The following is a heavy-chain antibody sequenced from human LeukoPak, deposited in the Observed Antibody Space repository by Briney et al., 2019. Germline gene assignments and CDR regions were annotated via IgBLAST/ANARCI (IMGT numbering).Heavy chain of an antibody. J-gene: IGHJ4*02. CDR1: GGSFSGYY. D-gene: IGHD3-10*01. CDR3: AESHYYGSGSYSPDQYY. Sequence: SETLSLTCAVYGGSFSGYYWSWIRQPPGKGLEWIGEINHSGSTNYNPSLKSRVTISVDTSKNQFSLKLSSVTAADTAVYYCAESHYYGSGSYSPDQYYWGQGTLVTVSS. CDR2: INHSGST. V-gene: IGHV4-34*01.